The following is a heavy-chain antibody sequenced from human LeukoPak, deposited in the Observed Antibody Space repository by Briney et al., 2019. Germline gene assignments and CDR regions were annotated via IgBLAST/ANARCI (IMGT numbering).Heavy chain of an antibody. V-gene: IGHV4-59*08. J-gene: IGHJ5*02. Sequence: MTSETLSLTCTVSGGSISSYYWSWIRQPPGKGLEWIGYIYYSGSTNYNPSLKSRVTISVDTPKNQFSLKLSSVTAADTAVYYCARLVVRGVIIGGLWFDPWGQGTLVTVSS. CDR3: ARLVVRGVIIGGLWFDP. CDR2: IYYSGST. CDR1: GGSISSYY. D-gene: IGHD3-10*01.